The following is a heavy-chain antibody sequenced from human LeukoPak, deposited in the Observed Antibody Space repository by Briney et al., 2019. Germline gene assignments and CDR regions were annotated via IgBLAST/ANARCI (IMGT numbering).Heavy chain of an antibody. Sequence: SETLSLTCAVYGGSFSGYSWNWIRQPPGKGLEWIGEINHIGSTNHNPSLKRRVTISVDTSKNQISLKLISVTAADTAVYYCARETNYYFVYWGQGNLVTVSS. CDR3: ARETNYYFVY. D-gene: IGHD2-8*01. CDR2: INHIGST. J-gene: IGHJ4*02. V-gene: IGHV4-34*01. CDR1: GGSFSGYS.